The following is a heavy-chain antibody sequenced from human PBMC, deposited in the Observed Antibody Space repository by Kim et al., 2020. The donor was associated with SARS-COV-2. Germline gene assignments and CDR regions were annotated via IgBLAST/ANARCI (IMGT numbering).Heavy chain of an antibody. Sequence: ANYAQKFQGRVTITADKSTSTAYMELSSLRSEDTAVYYCARAMYSSSSDYWGQGTLVTVSS. V-gene: IGHV1-69*04. CDR3: ARAMYSSSSDY. CDR2: A. J-gene: IGHJ4*02. D-gene: IGHD6-6*01.